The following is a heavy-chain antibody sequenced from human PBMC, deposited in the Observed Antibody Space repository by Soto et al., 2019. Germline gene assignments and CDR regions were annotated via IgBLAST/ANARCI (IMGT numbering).Heavy chain of an antibody. J-gene: IGHJ4*02. CDR3: ASLTYYYDSSGYYYGPYDY. V-gene: IGHV4-59*01. CDR1: GGSISSYY. CDR2: IYYSGST. Sequence: SETLSVTCTVSGGSISSYYWSWIRQPPGKGLEWIGYIYYSGSTNYNPSLKSRVTISVDTSKNQFSLKLSSVTAADTAMYYCASLTYYYDSSGYYYGPYDYCGQGTLVIVSS. D-gene: IGHD3-22*01.